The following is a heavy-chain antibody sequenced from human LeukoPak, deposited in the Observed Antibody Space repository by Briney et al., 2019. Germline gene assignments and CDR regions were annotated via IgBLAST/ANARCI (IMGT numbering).Heavy chain of an antibody. D-gene: IGHD2-2*01. CDR1: GGSFSGYY. J-gene: IGHJ5*02. Sequence: SETLSLTCAVYGGSFSGYYWSWLRQPPGKGLEWIGEINHSGSTNYNPSLKSRATISVDTSKNQSSLKLSSVTAADTAVHYCAREFSDCSSTSCYEYWFDPWGQGTLVTVSS. CDR3: AREFSDCSSTSCYEYWFDP. CDR2: INHSGST. V-gene: IGHV4-34*01.